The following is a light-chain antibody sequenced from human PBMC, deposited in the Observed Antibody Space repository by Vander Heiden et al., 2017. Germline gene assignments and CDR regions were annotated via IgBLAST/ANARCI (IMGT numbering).Light chain of an antibody. CDR3: QQRNKWPPVYS. J-gene: IGKJ2*03. Sequence: EILLPHSPGTLSLSPGVRDTVSCRGSESVTNFLDWYQHKPGQAPRLLIYDADNRATGIPPRFSGNGSGTDFTLTISSLEPEDFAVYYCQQRNKWPPVYSFGQGTKLEI. CDR1: ESVTNF. V-gene: IGKV3-11*01. CDR2: DAD.